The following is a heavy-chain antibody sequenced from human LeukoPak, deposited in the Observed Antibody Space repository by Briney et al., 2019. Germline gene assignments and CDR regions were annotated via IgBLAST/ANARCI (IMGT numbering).Heavy chain of an antibody. CDR3: ARSGYDRCHYYMDV. J-gene: IGHJ6*03. Sequence: SETLSLTCTVSGGSISSYYWSWVRQPAGKGLEWVGRIYTSGSTKYNPSLKSRVTMSVEKSKNQFSLKLSSVTAADTAVYYCARSGYDRCHYYMDVWGKGTTVTVSS. D-gene: IGHD5-12*01. CDR1: GGSISSYY. CDR2: IYTSGST. V-gene: IGHV4-4*07.